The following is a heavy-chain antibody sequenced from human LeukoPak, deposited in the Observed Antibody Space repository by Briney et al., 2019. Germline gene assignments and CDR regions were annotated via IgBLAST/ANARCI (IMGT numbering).Heavy chain of an antibody. CDR3: ARLAWLDRNFDY. J-gene: IGHJ4*02. CDR2: ISGSGGNT. D-gene: IGHD6-19*01. CDR1: GFTFSTYA. Sequence: LSGGSLRLSCAASGFTFSTYAMSWVRQTPGKGLEWVSGISGSGGNTYHADSVKGRFTISRDNSKNTLYLQMKILRAEDTAVYYCARLAWLDRNFDYWGQGTLLTVSS. V-gene: IGHV3-23*01.